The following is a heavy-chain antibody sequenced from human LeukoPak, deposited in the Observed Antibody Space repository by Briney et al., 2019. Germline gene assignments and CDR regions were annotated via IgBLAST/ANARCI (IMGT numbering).Heavy chain of an antibody. Sequence: GGSLRLSCAASGFSFSSNSMNWVRQAPGKGLEWVSYISGSSSTIYYADSVKGRFTISRDNAKNSLYLQMNSLRAEDTAVYYCARDKNWGTMIVAWGQGTMVTISS. CDR1: GFSFSSNS. V-gene: IGHV3-48*01. D-gene: IGHD3-22*01. CDR2: ISGSSSTI. CDR3: ARDKNWGTMIVA. J-gene: IGHJ3*01.